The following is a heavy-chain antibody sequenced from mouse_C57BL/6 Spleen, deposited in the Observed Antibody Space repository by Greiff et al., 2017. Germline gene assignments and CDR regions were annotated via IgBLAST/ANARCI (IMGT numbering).Heavy chain of an antibody. J-gene: IGHJ4*01. CDR3: ARFLYDYDDGYYAMDY. Sequence: VQLQQSGPVLVKPGASVKMSCKASGYTFTDYYMNWVKQSHGKSLEWIGVINPYNGGTSYNQKFKGKATLTVDKSSSTAYMELNSLTSEYSAVYYCARFLYDYDDGYYAMDYWGQGTSVTVSS. V-gene: IGHV1-19*01. D-gene: IGHD2-4*01. CDR1: GYTFTDYY. CDR2: INPYNGGT.